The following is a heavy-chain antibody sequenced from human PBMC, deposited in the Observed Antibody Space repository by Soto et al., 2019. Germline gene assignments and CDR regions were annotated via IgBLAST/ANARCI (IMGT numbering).Heavy chain of an antibody. D-gene: IGHD1-26*01. CDR2: IKSKTDGGTT. CDR1: GFTFSNAW. CDR3: TTEDSGSYYYYGMDV. Sequence: GGSLRLSCAASGFTFSNAWMNWVRQAPGKGLEWVGRIKSKTDGGTTDYAAPVKGRFTISRDDSKNTLYLQMNSLKTEDTAVYYCTTEDSGSYYYYGMDVWGQGTTVTVSS. V-gene: IGHV3-15*07. J-gene: IGHJ6*02.